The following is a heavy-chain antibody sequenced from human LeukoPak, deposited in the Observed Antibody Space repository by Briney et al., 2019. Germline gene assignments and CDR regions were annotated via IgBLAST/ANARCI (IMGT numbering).Heavy chain of an antibody. J-gene: IGHJ4*02. Sequence: TSVKVSCKASGFTFTSSAVQWVRQARGQRLAWIGWIVVGSGNTNYAQKFQERVTITRDMSTSTAYMELSSLGSEDTAVYYCATGRNYYDSSGYYYVDYWGQGTLVTVSS. D-gene: IGHD3-22*01. CDR1: GFTFTSSA. CDR2: IVVGSGNT. CDR3: ATGRNYYDSSGYYYVDY. V-gene: IGHV1-58*01.